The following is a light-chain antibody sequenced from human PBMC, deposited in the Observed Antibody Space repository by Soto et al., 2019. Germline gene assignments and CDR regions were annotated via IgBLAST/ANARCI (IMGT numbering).Light chain of an antibody. CDR1: SSDVGGYNY. CDR3: SSYTSSSTHNYV. CDR2: DVS. Sequence: QSVLTHPAAVSGSPGQSITISCTGTSSDVGGYNYVSWYQQHPGKAPKLMIYDVSNRPSGVSNRFSGSKSGNTASLTISGLQAEEEADYYCSSYTSSSTHNYVFGTGTKVTVL. V-gene: IGLV2-14*01. J-gene: IGLJ1*01.